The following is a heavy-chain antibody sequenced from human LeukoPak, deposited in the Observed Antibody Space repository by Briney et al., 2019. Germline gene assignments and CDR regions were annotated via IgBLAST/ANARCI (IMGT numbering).Heavy chain of an antibody. CDR1: GFTFSSYA. V-gene: IGHV3-30-3*01. CDR3: ARDRSPTYYYDSSGYYFVGYFQH. J-gene: IGHJ1*01. Sequence: PGGSLRLSCAASGFTFSSYAMHWVRQAPGKGLEWVAVISYDGSNKYYADSVKGRFTIFRDNSKNTLYLQMNSLRAEDTAVYYCARDRSPTYYYDSSGYYFVGYFQHWGQGTLVTVSS. D-gene: IGHD3-22*01. CDR2: ISYDGSNK.